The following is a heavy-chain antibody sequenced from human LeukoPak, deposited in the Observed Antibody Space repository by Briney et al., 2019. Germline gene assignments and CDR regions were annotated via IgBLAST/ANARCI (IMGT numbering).Heavy chain of an antibody. CDR2: ISYDGSNK. J-gene: IGHJ4*02. CDR1: GFTFSSYG. CDR3: AKGLSRYFDWLLQTTSYFDY. Sequence: GGSLRLSCAASGFTFSSYGMHWVRQAPGKGLEWVAVISYDGSNKYYADSVKGRFTISRDNYKNTLYLQMNSLRAEDTAVYYCAKGLSRYFDWLLQTTSYFDYWGQGTLVSVSS. V-gene: IGHV3-30*18. D-gene: IGHD3-9*01.